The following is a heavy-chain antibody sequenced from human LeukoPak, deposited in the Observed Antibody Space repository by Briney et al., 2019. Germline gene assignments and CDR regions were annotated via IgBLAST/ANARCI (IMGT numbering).Heavy chain of an antibody. Sequence: GGSLRLSCAASGFTFDDYAMHWVRQAPGKGLEWVSGISWNSGSKGYADSVKGRFTISRDNAKNSLYLQMNSLRAEDTALYYCAKDIYSSGWLVGNFDYWGQGTLVTVSS. CDR2: ISWNSGSK. V-gene: IGHV3-9*01. CDR1: GFTFDDYA. D-gene: IGHD6-19*01. J-gene: IGHJ4*02. CDR3: AKDIYSSGWLVGNFDY.